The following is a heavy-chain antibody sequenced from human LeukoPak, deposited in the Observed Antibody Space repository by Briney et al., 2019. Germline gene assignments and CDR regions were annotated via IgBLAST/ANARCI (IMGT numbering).Heavy chain of an antibody. J-gene: IGHJ3*02. V-gene: IGHV4-59*08. CDR2: IYYSGST. D-gene: IGHD1-26*01. Sequence: SETLSLTCTVSGGSISSYYWSWIRQPPGKGLEWIGYIYYSGSTNYNPSLKSRVTISVDTSKNQFSLKLSSVPAAGTAVYYCAVSGRYDVFDIWGQGTMVTVSS. CDR1: GGSISSYY. CDR3: AVSGRYDVFDI.